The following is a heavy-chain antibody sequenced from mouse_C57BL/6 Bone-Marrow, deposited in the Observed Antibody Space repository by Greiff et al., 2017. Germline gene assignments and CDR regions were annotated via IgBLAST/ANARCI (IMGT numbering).Heavy chain of an antibody. J-gene: IGHJ4*01. V-gene: IGHV1-50*01. D-gene: IGHD2-3*01. CDR1: GYTFTSYW. CDR3: ARGGYYLYVAMDY. Sequence: QVQLQQPGAELVKPGASVKLSCKASGYTFTSYWMQWVKQRPGQGLEWIGEIDPSDSYTNYNQKFKGKATLTVDTSSSTAYMQLSSLTSEDSAVDFCARGGYYLYVAMDYWGQGTSVTVSS. CDR2: IDPSDSYT.